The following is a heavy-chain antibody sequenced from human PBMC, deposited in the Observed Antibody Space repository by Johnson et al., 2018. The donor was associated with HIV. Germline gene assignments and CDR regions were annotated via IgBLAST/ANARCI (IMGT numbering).Heavy chain of an antibody. CDR2: ISYDGSNK. CDR1: GFTFRSYA. CDR3: ARDRGYLDAFDI. D-gene: IGHD1-26*01. V-gene: IGHV3-30-3*01. J-gene: IGHJ3*02. Sequence: QVQLVESGGGVVQPGRSLRLSCAASGFTFRSYAMHWVRQAPGKGLEWVAVISYDGSNKYSADSVKGRFTISRDNSKNTLYLQMNSLRAEDTSVFYCARDRGYLDAFDIWGQGTMVTVSS.